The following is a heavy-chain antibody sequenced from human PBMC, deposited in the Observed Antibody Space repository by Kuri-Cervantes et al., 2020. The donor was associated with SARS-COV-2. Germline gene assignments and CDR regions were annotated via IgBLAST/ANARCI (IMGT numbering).Heavy chain of an antibody. CDR2: ISGSGGST. V-gene: IGHV3-23*01. J-gene: IGHJ6*02. D-gene: IGHD3-22*01. CDR1: GFTFSSYA. Sequence: GESLKISCAASGFTFSSYAMSWVRQAPGKGLEWVSAISGSGGSTYYADSVKGRFTISRDNSKNTLYLQMNSLRAGDTAAYYCAKGLIYYDTGVTVWGQGTTVTVSS. CDR3: AKGLIYYDTGVTV.